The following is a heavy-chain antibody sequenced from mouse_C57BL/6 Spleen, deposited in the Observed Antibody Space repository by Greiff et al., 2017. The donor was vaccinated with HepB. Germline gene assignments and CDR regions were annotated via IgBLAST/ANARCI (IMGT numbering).Heavy chain of an antibody. D-gene: IGHD1-1*01. CDR3: TTDYYGSPFAY. V-gene: IGHV14-1*01. CDR1: GFNIKDYY. Sequence: VQLQQSGAELVRPGASVKLSCTASGFNIKDYYMHWVKQRPEQGLVWIGRIDPEDGDTEYAPKFQGKATMTADTSSNTAYLQLSSLTSEDTAVYYCTTDYYGSPFAYWGQGTLVTVSA. J-gene: IGHJ3*01. CDR2: IDPEDGDT.